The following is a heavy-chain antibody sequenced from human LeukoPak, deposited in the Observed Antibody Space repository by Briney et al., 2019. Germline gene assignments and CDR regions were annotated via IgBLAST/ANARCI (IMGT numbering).Heavy chain of an antibody. D-gene: IGHD6-19*01. CDR1: GFTFSSYA. V-gene: IGHV3-30*04. CDR2: ISYDGSNK. CDR3: ARDDEWLGQPYYFDY. Sequence: GGSLRLSCAASGFTFSSYAMHWVRQAPGKGLEWVAVISYDGSNKYYADSVKGRFTISRDNSKNTLYLQMNSLRAEDTAVYYCARDDEWLGQPYYFDYWGQGTLVTVSS. J-gene: IGHJ4*02.